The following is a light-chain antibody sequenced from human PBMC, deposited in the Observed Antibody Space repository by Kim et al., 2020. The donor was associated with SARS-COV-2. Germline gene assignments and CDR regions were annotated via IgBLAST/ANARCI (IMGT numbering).Light chain of an antibody. CDR3: QVWITGSDHPVI. CDR1: SVRSKT. Sequence: PGETATIACGGNSVRSKTVHWYQQKPGQAPVLVIFYDSDRPSGIPERFSGSSSGNTATLSISRVEVGDEADYFCQVWITGSDHPVIFGGGTKLTVL. CDR2: YDS. J-gene: IGLJ2*01. V-gene: IGLV3-21*04.